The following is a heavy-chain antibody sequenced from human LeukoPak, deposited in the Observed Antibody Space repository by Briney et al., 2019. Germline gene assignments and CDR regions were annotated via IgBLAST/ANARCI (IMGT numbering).Heavy chain of an antibody. Sequence: MSGGSLRLSCAASGFTFSSYSMNWVRQAPGKGLEWVSSISSSSSYIYYADSVKGRFTISRDNAKNSLYLQMNSLRAEDTAVYYCARGQWLVGGYYFDYWGQGTLVTVSS. CDR3: ARGQWLVGGYYFDY. CDR1: GFTFSSYS. V-gene: IGHV3-21*01. D-gene: IGHD6-19*01. CDR2: ISSSSSYI. J-gene: IGHJ4*02.